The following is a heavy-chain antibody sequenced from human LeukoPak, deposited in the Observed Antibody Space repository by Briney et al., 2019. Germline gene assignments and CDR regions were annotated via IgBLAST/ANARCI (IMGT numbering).Heavy chain of an antibody. CDR1: GGSISSGGYY. J-gene: IGHJ4*02. Sequence: PSQTLSLTCTVSGGSISSGGYYWSWIRQHPGKGLEWIGYIYYSGSTYYNPSLKSRVTISVDTSKNQFSLKLSSVTAADTAVYYCARAIRDTAMVYYFDYWGQGTLVTVSS. D-gene: IGHD5-18*01. V-gene: IGHV4-31*03. CDR2: IYYSGST. CDR3: ARAIRDTAMVYYFDY.